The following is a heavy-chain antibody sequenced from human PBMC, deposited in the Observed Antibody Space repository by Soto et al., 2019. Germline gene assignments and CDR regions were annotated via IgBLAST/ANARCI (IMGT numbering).Heavy chain of an antibody. CDR3: TRGEKIAVAGKISVFDI. D-gene: IGHD6-19*01. CDR2: FNPSGGGT. V-gene: IGHV1-46*01. CDR1: GDTYTSYY. Sequence: ASVKVSCKASGDTYTSYYIHSARQAPGQGLGWMGTFNPSGGGTFYAQKFQGRVTMTGDTSTSTVYMELSSLRSEDTAVYYCTRGEKIAVAGKISVFDIWGQRTMLT. J-gene: IGHJ3*02.